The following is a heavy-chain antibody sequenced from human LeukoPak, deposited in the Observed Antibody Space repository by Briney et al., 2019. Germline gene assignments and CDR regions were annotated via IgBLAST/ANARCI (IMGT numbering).Heavy chain of an antibody. J-gene: IGHJ4*02. Sequence: GGSLRLSCTTSGFTVSDNYMSWVRQAPGKGLEWVSVIYSGGSTYYADSVKGRFTISRDNSKNTLYLQMNSLRAEDTAVYYCAKDRGGIVVVPAATPYFDYWGQGTLVTVSS. V-gene: IGHV3-53*01. CDR1: GFTVSDNY. CDR3: AKDRGGIVVVPAATPYFDY. CDR2: IYSGGST. D-gene: IGHD2-2*01.